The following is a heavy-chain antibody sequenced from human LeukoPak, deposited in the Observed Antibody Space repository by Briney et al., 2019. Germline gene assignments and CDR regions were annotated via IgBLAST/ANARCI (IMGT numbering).Heavy chain of an antibody. V-gene: IGHV1-69*13. CDR2: IIPIFGTA. J-gene: IGHJ4*02. CDR3: ARSTGYSSSWYAFDY. Sequence: SVKVSCKVSGYTLTELSMHWVRQAPGQGLEWMGGIIPIFGTANYAQKFQGRVTITADGSTSTAYMELSSLRSEDTAVYYCARSTGYSSSWYAFDYWGQGTLVTVSS. D-gene: IGHD6-13*01. CDR1: GYTLTELS.